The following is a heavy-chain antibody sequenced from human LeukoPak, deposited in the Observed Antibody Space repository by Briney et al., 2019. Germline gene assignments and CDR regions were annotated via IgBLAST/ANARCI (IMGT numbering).Heavy chain of an antibody. CDR3: AKDYVYYDSFDY. V-gene: IGHV3-23*01. D-gene: IGHD3-22*01. CDR2: ISGSGGST. J-gene: IGHJ4*02. CDR1: GFTFSSYA. Sequence: GGSLRLSCAASGFTFSSYAMSWVRQAPGKGLEWVSAISGSGGSTHYADSVKGRFTISRDNSKNTLYLQMNSLRAEDTAVYYCAKDYVYYDSFDYWGQGTLVTVSS.